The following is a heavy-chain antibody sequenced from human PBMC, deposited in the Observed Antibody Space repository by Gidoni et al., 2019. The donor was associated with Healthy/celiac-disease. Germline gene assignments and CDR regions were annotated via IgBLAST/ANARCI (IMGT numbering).Heavy chain of an antibody. CDR3: SMITFGGVIGPQDY. CDR1: GFTFSNAW. D-gene: IGHD3-16*02. V-gene: IGHV3-15*07. CDR2: IKSKTDDGTT. J-gene: IGHJ4*02. Sequence: EVQLVESGGGLVKPGGSLRLSCAASGFTFSNAWMNWVRQAPGKGLEWVGRIKSKTDDGTTDYAAPVKGRFTISRDDSKNTLYLQMNSLKTEDTAVYYCSMITFGGVIGPQDYWGQGTLVTVSS.